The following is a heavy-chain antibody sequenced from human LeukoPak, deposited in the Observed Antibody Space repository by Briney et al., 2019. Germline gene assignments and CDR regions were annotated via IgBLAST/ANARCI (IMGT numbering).Heavy chain of an antibody. CDR3: AREEYSSDWYGHDS. V-gene: IGHV4-39*07. Sequence: SETLSLTCSVSGGSISNTNYYWACIRQSPGRGLECIGSIYYTGTTFDNPSLKSRVTLSVDTSKNQFSLRLTSVTAADTAFYYCAREEYSSDWYGHDSWGQGTLVTVSS. CDR1: GGSISNTNYY. CDR2: IYYTGTT. D-gene: IGHD6-13*01. J-gene: IGHJ4*02.